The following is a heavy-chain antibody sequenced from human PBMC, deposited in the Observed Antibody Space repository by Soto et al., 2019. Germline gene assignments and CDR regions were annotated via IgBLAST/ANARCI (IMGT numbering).Heavy chain of an antibody. CDR1: GYSFTSYW. CDR2: IDPSDSYT. V-gene: IGHV5-10-1*01. D-gene: IGHD3-22*01. J-gene: IGHJ3*02. CDR3: ERRVYYYDSSGPMVLDAFDI. Sequence: GESLKISCKGSGYSFTSYWISWVRQMPGKGLEWMGRIDPSDSYTNYSPSFQGHVTISADKSISTAYLQWSSLKASDTAMYYCERRVYYYDSSGPMVLDAFDIWGQGTMVTVSS.